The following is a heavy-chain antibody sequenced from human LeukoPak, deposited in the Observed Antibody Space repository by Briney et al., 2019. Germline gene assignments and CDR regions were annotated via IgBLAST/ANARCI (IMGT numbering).Heavy chain of an antibody. Sequence: SGGSLRLSCAASGFTFSSYAMSWVRQAPGKGLEWVSAISGSSGSTYYADSVKGRFTISRDNSKNTLYLQMNSLRAEDTAVYYCAKTPRGGYCSSTSCYHTQYFQHWGQGTLVTVSS. CDR2: ISGSSGST. CDR1: GFTFSSYA. J-gene: IGHJ1*01. CDR3: AKTPRGGYCSSTSCYHTQYFQH. V-gene: IGHV3-23*01. D-gene: IGHD2-2*01.